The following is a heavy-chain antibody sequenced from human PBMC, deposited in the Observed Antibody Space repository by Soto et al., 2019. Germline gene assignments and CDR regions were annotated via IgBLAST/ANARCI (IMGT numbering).Heavy chain of an antibody. J-gene: IGHJ6*02. CDR1: GGTCGSYA. CDR2: IIPFIGPA. Sequence: SSVNVSCRASGGTCGSYAISWVRQDPGEGREWMGRIIPFIGPAHYPQTFQGRVTITADESTSTAYMELTSLRSEDTAVYYCARVVMTTVPASYYYGMDVWGQGTTLTVSS. D-gene: IGHD4-4*01. CDR3: ARVVMTTVPASYYYGMDV. V-gene: IGHV1-69*11.